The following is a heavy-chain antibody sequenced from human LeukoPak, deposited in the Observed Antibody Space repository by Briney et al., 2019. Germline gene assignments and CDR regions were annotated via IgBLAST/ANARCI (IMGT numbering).Heavy chain of an antibody. V-gene: IGHV1-18*01. CDR3: ARVEVHPRRYFYYMDV. Sequence: ASVKVSCKASGYNFTTYGIGWVRQAPGQGLEWMGWISADKGNINYAQRLQDRVILTTDTSTSTAYMDLRNLRSDDTAVYYCARVEVHPRRYFYYMDVWGKGTMVTVSS. CDR2: ISADKGNI. D-gene: IGHD3-10*01. J-gene: IGHJ6*03. CDR1: GYNFTTYG.